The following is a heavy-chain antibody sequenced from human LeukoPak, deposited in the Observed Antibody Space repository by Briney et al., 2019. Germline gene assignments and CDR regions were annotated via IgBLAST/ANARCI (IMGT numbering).Heavy chain of an antibody. D-gene: IGHD3-16*01. V-gene: IGHV3-7*01. Sequence: SGGSLRLSCAASGFTVSSNYMSWVRQAPGKGLKWVANIKQDGSEKYYVDSVKGRFTISRDNAKNSLYLQMNSLRAEDTAVYYCARDKFGGTDYWGQGTLVTVSS. CDR2: IKQDGSEK. J-gene: IGHJ4*02. CDR3: ARDKFGGTDY. CDR1: GFTVSSNY.